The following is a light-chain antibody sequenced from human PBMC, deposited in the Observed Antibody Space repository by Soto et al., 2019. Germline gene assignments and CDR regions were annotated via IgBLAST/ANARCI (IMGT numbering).Light chain of an antibody. CDR2: AAS. CDR3: QQSYITPCT. Sequence: DIQMTQSPSSLSASVGDRVTITCRASQSISNYLNWYQQKPGKAPKLLIYAASTLQSEVPSRFSGSVSGTDFTQIIISLQPENSATYYCQQSYITPCTVGPGTKVHIK. J-gene: IGKJ3*01. CDR1: QSISNY. V-gene: IGKV1-39*01.